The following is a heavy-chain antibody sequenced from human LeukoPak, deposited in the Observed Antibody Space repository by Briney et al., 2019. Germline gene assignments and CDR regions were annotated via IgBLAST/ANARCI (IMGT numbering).Heavy chain of an antibody. Sequence: ASVTVSCKASGYTFTSYDINWVRQAPGQGLEWMGWMNPNSGNTGYAQKFQGGVTMTRNTSISTAYMELSSLRSEDTAVYYCARAQAAAGYDYWGQGTLVTVSS. J-gene: IGHJ4*02. D-gene: IGHD6-13*01. CDR2: MNPNSGNT. V-gene: IGHV1-8*01. CDR1: GYTFTSYD. CDR3: ARAQAAAGYDY.